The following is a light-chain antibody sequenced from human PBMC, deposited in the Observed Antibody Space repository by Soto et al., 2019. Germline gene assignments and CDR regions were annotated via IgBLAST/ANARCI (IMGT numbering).Light chain of an antibody. CDR3: QQYGSALFT. Sequence: EIVLTQSPGTLSLSPGERATLSCRASQSVSSSYLAWYQQKPGQAPRLLIYGASSRATVIPDRFSGRGSGTDFTLTISRLEPEDFAVYYCQQYGSALFTFGPGTKVDIK. CDR1: QSVSSSY. J-gene: IGKJ3*01. CDR2: GAS. V-gene: IGKV3-20*01.